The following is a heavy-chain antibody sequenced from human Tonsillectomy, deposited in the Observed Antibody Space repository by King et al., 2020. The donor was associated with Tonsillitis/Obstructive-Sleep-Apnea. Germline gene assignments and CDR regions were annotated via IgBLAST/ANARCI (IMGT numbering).Heavy chain of an antibody. J-gene: IGHJ3*02. CDR3: ARDARGYCTNGVCDAFDI. D-gene: IGHD2-8*01. CDR1: GGSISSYY. CDR2: IYYSGST. V-gene: IGHV4-59*01. Sequence: VQLQESGPGLVKPSETLSLTCTVSGGSISSYYWSWFRQPPGKGLEWIGYIYYSGSTIYNPSLKSRVTISVDTSKNQFSLKLSSVTAADTAVYYCARDARGYCTNGVCDAFDIWGQGTMVTVSS.